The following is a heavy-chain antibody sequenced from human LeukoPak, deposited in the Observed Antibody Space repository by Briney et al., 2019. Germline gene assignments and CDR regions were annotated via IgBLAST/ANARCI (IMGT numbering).Heavy chain of an antibody. CDR1: GFTFSSYA. J-gene: IGHJ5*02. CDR2: ISGSGGST. D-gene: IGHD3-10*01. Sequence: PGGSLRLSCAASGFTFSSYAMSWVRQAPGKGLEWVSAISGSGGSTYYADSVKGRFTISGDNPKNTLYLQMNSLRAEDTAVYYCAKDQGFGDIVWFDPWGQGTLVTVSS. CDR3: AKDQGFGDIVWFDP. V-gene: IGHV3-23*01.